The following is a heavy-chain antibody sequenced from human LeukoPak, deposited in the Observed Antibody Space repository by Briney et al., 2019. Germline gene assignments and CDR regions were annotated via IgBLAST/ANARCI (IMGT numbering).Heavy chain of an antibody. J-gene: IGHJ4*02. V-gene: IGHV1-2*02. D-gene: IGHD5-12*01. CDR2: MNPSSGDT. Sequence: ASVKVSCKASGYTFTGYYIHWVRQAPGQGLEWMGWMNPSSGDTSYAQKFQGRVTMTRDTSISTAYMELTRLRSDDSAVYYCAREPEDGGYDYFDYWGQGALVTVSS. CDR1: GYTFTGYY. CDR3: AREPEDGGYDYFDY.